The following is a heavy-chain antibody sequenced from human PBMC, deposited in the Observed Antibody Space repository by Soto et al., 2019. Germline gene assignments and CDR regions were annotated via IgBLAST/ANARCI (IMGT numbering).Heavy chain of an antibody. CDR1: GGSFSGYY. V-gene: IGHV4-34*01. D-gene: IGHD6-6*01. Sequence: SETLSLTCAVYGGSFSGYYWRWIRQPPGKGLEWIGEINHSGSTNYNPSLKSRVTISVDTSKNQFSLKLSSVTAADTAVYYCATFPSSSSLGVDYWGQGTLVTVSS. CDR3: ATFPSSSSLGVDY. J-gene: IGHJ4*02. CDR2: INHSGST.